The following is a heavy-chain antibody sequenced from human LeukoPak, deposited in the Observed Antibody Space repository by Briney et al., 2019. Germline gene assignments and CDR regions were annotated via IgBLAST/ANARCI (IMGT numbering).Heavy chain of an antibody. D-gene: IGHD1-26*01. CDR1: GGSVSSSGSSYY. CDR2: IHYSGST. CDR3: ARIPRDVGAIEYFGLDV. V-gene: IGHV4-39*07. Sequence: KTSETLSLTCTVSGGSVSSSGSSYYWGWIRQPPGKGLEWIGSIHYSGSTSYNPSLKSRVTISLDTSKNQFSLKLTSVTAADTAVYYSARIPRDVGAIEYFGLDVWGQGTTVTVSS. J-gene: IGHJ6*02.